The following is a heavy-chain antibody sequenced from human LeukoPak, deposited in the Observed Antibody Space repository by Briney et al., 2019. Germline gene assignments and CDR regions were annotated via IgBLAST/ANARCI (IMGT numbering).Heavy chain of an antibody. CDR2: IRYDGSNK. J-gene: IGHJ4*02. D-gene: IGHD2-2*02. V-gene: IGHV3-30*02. Sequence: SGGSLRLSXAASGFTFSSYGMHWVRQAPGKGLEWVAFIRYDGSNKYYADSVKGRFTISRDNSKNTLYLQMNSLRAEDTAVYYCAKDYCSSTSCYNNYFDYWGQGTLVTVSS. CDR3: AKDYCSSTSCYNNYFDY. CDR1: GFTFSSYG.